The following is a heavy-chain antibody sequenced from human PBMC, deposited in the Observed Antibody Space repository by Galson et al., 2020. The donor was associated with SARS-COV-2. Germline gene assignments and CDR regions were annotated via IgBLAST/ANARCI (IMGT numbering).Heavy chain of an antibody. J-gene: IGHJ6*03. V-gene: IGHV1-69*13. CDR2: IIPIFGTA. CDR1: GGTFSSYA. CDR3: ARTLWGRRATAMGNYYYYYMDV. D-gene: IGHD5-18*01. Sequence: SVKVSRKASGGTFSSYAISWVRQAPGQGLEWMGGIIPIFGTANYAQKFQGRVTITADESTSTAYMELSSLRSEDTAVYYCARTLWGRRATAMGNYYYYYMDVWCKGTTVTVSS.